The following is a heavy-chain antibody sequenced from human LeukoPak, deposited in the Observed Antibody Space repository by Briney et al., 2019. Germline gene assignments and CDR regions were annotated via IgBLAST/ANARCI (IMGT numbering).Heavy chain of an antibody. J-gene: IGHJ4*02. V-gene: IGHV4-59*01. D-gene: IGHD3-10*01. CDR2: IYYSGST. CDR3: ASALWFGSYYFDY. Sequence: SETLSLTCTVSGGSISSYYWSWIRQPPGKGLEWIGYIYYSGSTNYNPSLKSRVTISVDTSKNQFSLKLSSVTAADTAVYYCASALWFGSYYFDYWGQGTLVTVSS. CDR1: GGSISSYY.